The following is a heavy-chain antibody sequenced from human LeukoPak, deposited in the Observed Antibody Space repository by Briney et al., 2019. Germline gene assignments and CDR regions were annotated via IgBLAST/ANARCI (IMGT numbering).Heavy chain of an antibody. CDR2: IYYSGST. CDR3: ARDGPYEATGSYFDAFDI. V-gene: IGHV4-59*01. Sequence: SETLSLTCNVSGGSISSYYWSWIRQPPGKGLEWIGYIYYSGSTNYNPSLKSRVTISVDTSKNQLTLKLTSVTAADTAVYYCARDGPYEATGSYFDAFDIWGQGTMVTVSS. D-gene: IGHD1-26*01. CDR1: GGSISSYY. J-gene: IGHJ3*02.